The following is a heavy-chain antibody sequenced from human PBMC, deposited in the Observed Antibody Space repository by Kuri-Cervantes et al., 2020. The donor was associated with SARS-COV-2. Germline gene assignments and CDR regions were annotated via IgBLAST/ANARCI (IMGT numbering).Heavy chain of an antibody. J-gene: IGHJ5*02. CDR1: GGSFSGYY. CDR3: ARLVYNWNDGFDP. V-gene: IGHV4-34*01. CDR2: INHSGST. Sequence: SQTLSLTCAVYGGSFSGYYWSWIRQPPGKGLEWIGEINHSGSTNYNPSLKSRVTISVDTSKNQFSLKLSSVTAADTAVYYCARLVYNWNDGFDPWGQGTLVTVSS. D-gene: IGHD1-20*01.